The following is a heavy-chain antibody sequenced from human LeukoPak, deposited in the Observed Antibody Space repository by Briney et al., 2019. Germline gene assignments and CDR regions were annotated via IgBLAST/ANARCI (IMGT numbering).Heavy chain of an antibody. D-gene: IGHD2-15*01. J-gene: IGHJ6*03. CDR2: IKQDGSEK. CDR1: GFTFSRYW. Sequence: GGSLRLSCAASGFTFSRYWMSWVRQAPGKGLEWVANIKQDGSEKYYVDSVKGRVTISRDNAENSLYLQMNSLRAEDTAVYYCARERTKYCSGGSCNYCYNMDVWGKGTTVTISS. CDR3: ARERTKYCSGGSCNYCYNMDV. V-gene: IGHV3-7*01.